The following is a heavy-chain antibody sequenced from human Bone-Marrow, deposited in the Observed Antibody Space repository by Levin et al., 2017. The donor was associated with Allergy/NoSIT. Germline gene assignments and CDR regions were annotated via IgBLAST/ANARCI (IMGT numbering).Heavy chain of an antibody. V-gene: IGHV4-59*01. J-gene: IGHJ6*02. D-gene: IGHD4-17*01. Sequence: SQTLSLTCTVSDDSISNSYWNWIRQPPGKGLEWIGYISYNGQTNYSPSLGSRVTISLDTSKNQFSLELSSVTAADTAVYYCARRIDYGEYYFYFGLDVWGHGTTVTVSS. CDR1: DDSISNSY. CDR3: ARRIDYGEYYFYFGLDV. CDR2: ISYNGQT.